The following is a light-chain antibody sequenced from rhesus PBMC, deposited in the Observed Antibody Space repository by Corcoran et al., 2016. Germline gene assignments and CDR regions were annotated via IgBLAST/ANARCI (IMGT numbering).Light chain of an antibody. Sequence: DIQMTQSPSSLSASVGDRFTITCRPSEDVNNNLNWYKQQPGTPPKLLIYKASTLQSGIPSRFSGSGSGTEFTLSISSLQSGDCATYYCQHYYSAPYSFGQGTKVEIK. J-gene: IGKJ2*01. CDR2: KAS. V-gene: IGKV1-74*01. CDR1: EDVNNN. CDR3: QHYYSAPYS.